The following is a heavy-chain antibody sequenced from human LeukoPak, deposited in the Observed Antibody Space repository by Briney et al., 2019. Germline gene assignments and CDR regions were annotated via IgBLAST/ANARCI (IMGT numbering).Heavy chain of an antibody. CDR3: ARLHTALGIY. CDR2: IYYSGST. Sequence: SETLSLTCTVSGGSLSSSSYYWGWIRQPPGKGLEWIGSIYYSGSTYYNPSLKSRVTISVDTSKNQFSLKLSSVTAADTAVYYCARLHTALGIYWGQGTLVTVSS. V-gene: IGHV4-39*01. CDR1: GGSLSSSSYY. D-gene: IGHD5-18*01. J-gene: IGHJ4*02.